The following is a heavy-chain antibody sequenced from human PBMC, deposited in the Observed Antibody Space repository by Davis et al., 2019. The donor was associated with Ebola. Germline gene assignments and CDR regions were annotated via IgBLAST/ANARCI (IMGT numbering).Heavy chain of an antibody. V-gene: IGHV3-30*04. D-gene: IGHD2-15*01. Sequence: GESLKISCVASGFTFSSYAMHWVRQAPGKGLEWVAVISYDGSNKFYADSVKGRFTISRDNSKNTLYLQMNSLRTEDTAVYYCARAPSCSGASCYSEWFDPWGQGTLVIVSS. CDR2: ISYDGSNK. CDR1: GFTFSSYA. CDR3: ARAPSCSGASCYSEWFDP. J-gene: IGHJ5*02.